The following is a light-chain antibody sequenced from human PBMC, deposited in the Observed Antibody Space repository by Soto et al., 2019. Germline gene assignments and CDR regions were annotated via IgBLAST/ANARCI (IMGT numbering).Light chain of an antibody. V-gene: IGKV3-15*01. Sequence: EIVMKQSPATLSVSPGERATLSCRASQSVGSNLAWYQQKPGQAPRLLIYGASTGATGIPARFSGSGSGTEFTLTISSLQSEDFAVYYCQQYNDWPPWTFGQGTKVDIK. J-gene: IGKJ1*01. CDR2: GAS. CDR3: QQYNDWPPWT. CDR1: QSVGSN.